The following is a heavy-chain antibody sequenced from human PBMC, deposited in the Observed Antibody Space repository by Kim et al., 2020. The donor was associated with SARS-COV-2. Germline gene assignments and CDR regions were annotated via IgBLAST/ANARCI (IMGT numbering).Heavy chain of an antibody. V-gene: IGHV4-34*01. Sequence: SETLSLTCAVYGGSFSGYYWSWIRQPPGKGLEWIGEINHSGSTNYNPSLKSRVTISVDTSKNQFSLKLSSVTAADTAVYYCARSSSGSISRRYYYYYYGMDVWGQGTTVTVSS. CDR1: GGSFSGYY. J-gene: IGHJ6*02. CDR2: INHSGST. D-gene: IGHD2-15*01. CDR3: ARSSSGSISRRYYYYYYGMDV.